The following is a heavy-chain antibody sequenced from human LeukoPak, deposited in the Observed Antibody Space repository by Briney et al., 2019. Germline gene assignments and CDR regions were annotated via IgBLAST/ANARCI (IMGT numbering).Heavy chain of an antibody. V-gene: IGHV3-15*01. Sequence: GGSLRLSCAASGLSISNDWMSWVRQAPGKGLEWVARVKSKSAGETTDYAAPVKGRFTISRDDSKYTLYLQMNSLKTEDTAVYYCTLIQGWGSGSYYRDFWGQGTLVTVSS. CDR3: TLIQGWGSGSYYRDF. D-gene: IGHD3-10*01. CDR1: GLSISNDW. J-gene: IGHJ4*02. CDR2: VKSKSAGETT.